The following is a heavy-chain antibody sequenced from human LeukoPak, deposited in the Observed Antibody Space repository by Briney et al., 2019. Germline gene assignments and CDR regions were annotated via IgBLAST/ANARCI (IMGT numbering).Heavy chain of an antibody. Sequence: SVKVSCKASGGTFSSYAISWVRQAPGQGLEWMGGIIPIFGTANYAQKFQGRVTITADEFTSTAYMELSSLRSEDTAVYYCARGSIFGVVIEAWFDPWGQGTLVTVSS. D-gene: IGHD3-3*01. J-gene: IGHJ5*02. CDR1: GGTFSSYA. CDR3: ARGSIFGVVIEAWFDP. V-gene: IGHV1-69*13. CDR2: IIPIFGTA.